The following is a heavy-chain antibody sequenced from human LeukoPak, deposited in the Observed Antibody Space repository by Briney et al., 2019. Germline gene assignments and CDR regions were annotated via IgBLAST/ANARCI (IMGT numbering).Heavy chain of an antibody. CDR3: ARDPVYGSGSPSFDY. D-gene: IGHD3-10*01. CDR1: GYTFTGYY. V-gene: IGHV1-2*04. J-gene: IGHJ4*02. Sequence: ASVKVSCKASGYTFTGYYMHWVRQAPGQGLEWMGWINPNSGGTNYAQKFQGWVTMTRDTSISTAYMELSRLRSDDTAVYYCARDPVYGSGSPSFDYWGQGTLVTVSS. CDR2: INPNSGGT.